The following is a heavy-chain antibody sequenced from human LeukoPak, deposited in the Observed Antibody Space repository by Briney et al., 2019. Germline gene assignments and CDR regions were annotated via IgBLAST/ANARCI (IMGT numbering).Heavy chain of an antibody. D-gene: IGHD5-12*01. V-gene: IGHV1-2*02. CDR1: GYTFTDYY. Sequence: GASVKVSCKASGYTFTDYYIHWVRQAPGQGLEWMGWIDPNSGGTNYAQKFQGRVTMTRDTSISTAYMELSSLRSDDTAVYYCAREKIGSGYDQDLDYWGQGTMVTVSS. J-gene: IGHJ4*02. CDR3: AREKIGSGYDQDLDY. CDR2: IDPNSGGT.